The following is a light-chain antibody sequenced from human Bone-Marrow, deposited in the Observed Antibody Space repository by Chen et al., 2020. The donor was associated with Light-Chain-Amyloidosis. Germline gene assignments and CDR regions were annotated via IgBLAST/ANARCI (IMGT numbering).Light chain of an antibody. Sequence: QSMLTQPPSASGTPGQRISISCSGSDFDIWSNPVSWFQHVPETAPKLLIYGQNLRPAGVPDRFSGSKSGTSASLAISGLQSEDEATYFCAVWDDALTGWIFGGGTKLSVL. V-gene: IGLV1-44*01. J-gene: IGLJ2*01. CDR2: GQN. CDR1: DFDIWSNP. CDR3: AVWDDALTGWI.